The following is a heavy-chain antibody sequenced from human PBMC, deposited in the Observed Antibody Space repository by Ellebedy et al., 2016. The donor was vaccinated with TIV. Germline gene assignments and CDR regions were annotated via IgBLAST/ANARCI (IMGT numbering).Heavy chain of an antibody. CDR1: GGSISSGGYY. D-gene: IGHD3-22*01. CDR3: ARLGGDYYDSSGYATEINDY. J-gene: IGHJ4*02. V-gene: IGHV4-31*03. Sequence: MPSETLSLTCTVSGGSISSGGYYWSWIRQHPGKGLEWIGYIYYSGSTYYNPSLKSRVTISVDTSKNQFSLKLSSVTAADTAVYYCARLGGDYYDSSGYATEINDYWGQGTLVTVSS. CDR2: IYYSGST.